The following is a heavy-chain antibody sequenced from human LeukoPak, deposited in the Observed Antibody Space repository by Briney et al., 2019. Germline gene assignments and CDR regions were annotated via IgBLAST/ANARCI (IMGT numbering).Heavy chain of an antibody. Sequence: GRSLRLSWAASGFTFSSYGMHWVRQAPGKGLEWVAVIWYDGSNKYYADSVKGRFTISRDNSKNTLYLQMNSLRAEDTAVYYCARGGGYSYGLFDYWGQGTLVTVSS. CDR3: ARGGGYSYGLFDY. J-gene: IGHJ4*02. CDR2: IWYDGSNK. D-gene: IGHD5-18*01. V-gene: IGHV3-33*01. CDR1: GFTFSSYG.